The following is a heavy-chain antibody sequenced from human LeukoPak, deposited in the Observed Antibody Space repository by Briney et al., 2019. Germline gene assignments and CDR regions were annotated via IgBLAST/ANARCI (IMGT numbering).Heavy chain of an antibody. CDR1: GYSFISYW. Sequence: GESLKISCKGSGYSFISYWIGWVRHMPGKGLEWMGIIYPGDSDTRYSPSFQGQVTMLADKSITTAYFQWSSLKASDTAMYYCARRGYYYGSGSYYIDAFDIWGQGTLVTVSS. J-gene: IGHJ3*02. CDR2: IYPGDSDT. CDR3: ARRGYYYGSGSYYIDAFDI. D-gene: IGHD3-10*01. V-gene: IGHV5-51*01.